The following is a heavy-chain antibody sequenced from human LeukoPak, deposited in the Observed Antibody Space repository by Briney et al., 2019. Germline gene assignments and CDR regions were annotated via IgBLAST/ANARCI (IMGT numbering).Heavy chain of an antibody. D-gene: IGHD6-13*01. CDR1: GFTLSSYE. Sequence: GGSLRLSCAASGFTLSSYEMNWVRQAPGKGLEWVSYISSSGSTIYYADSVKGRFTISRDNAKNSLYLQMNGLRAEDTAVYYCTSNSSSWRGYFDYWGQGTLVTVSS. J-gene: IGHJ4*02. CDR3: TSNSSSWRGYFDY. CDR2: ISSSGSTI. V-gene: IGHV3-48*03.